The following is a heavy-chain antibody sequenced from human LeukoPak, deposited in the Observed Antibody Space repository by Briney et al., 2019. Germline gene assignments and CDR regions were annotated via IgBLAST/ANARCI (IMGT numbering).Heavy chain of an antibody. D-gene: IGHD2-2*01. CDR3: AKGRKGYCSSTSCYRIPPTDY. CDR1: GFTFSSYA. J-gene: IGHJ4*02. V-gene: IGHV3-23*01. CDR2: ISGSGGST. Sequence: PGGSLTLSCAASGFTFSSYAMSWVRQAPGKGLEWVSAISGSGGSTYYADSVKGRFTISRDNSKNTLYLQMNSLRAEDTAVYYCAKGRKGYCSSTSCYRIPPTDYWGQGTLVTVSS.